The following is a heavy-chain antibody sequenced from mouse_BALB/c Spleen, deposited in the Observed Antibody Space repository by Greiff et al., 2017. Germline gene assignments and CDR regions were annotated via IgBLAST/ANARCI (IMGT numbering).Heavy chain of an antibody. CDR2: VNPNNGGT. CDR3: ARGDYRYLFAY. J-gene: IGHJ3*01. V-gene: IGHV1-26*01. Sequence: EVQLQQSGPELVKPGASVKISCKASGYTFTDYYMNWVKQSHGKSLEWIGLVNPNNGGTSYNQKFKGKATLTVDKSSSTAYMELRSLTSEDSAVYYCARGDYRYLFAYWGQGTLVTVSA. D-gene: IGHD2-14*01. CDR1: GYTFTDYY.